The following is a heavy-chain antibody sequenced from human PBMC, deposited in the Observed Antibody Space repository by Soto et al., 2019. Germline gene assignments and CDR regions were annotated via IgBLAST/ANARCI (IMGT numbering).Heavy chain of an antibody. CDR1: GFTFSSYS. CDR2: ISSSSSYI. J-gene: IGHJ6*03. V-gene: IGHV3-21*01. Sequence: PGGSLRLSCAASGFTFSSYSMNWVRQAPGKGLEWVSSISSSSSYIYYAESVKGRFTISRDNAKNSLYLQMNSLRAEDTAVYYCARGEVDDDYYYYMDVWGKGTTVTVSS. CDR3: ARGEVDDDYYYYMDV. D-gene: IGHD1-26*01.